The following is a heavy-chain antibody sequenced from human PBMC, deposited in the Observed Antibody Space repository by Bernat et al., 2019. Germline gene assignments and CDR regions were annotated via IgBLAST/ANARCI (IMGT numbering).Heavy chain of an antibody. CDR2: ISTSGSSI. V-gene: IGHV3-48*02. Sequence: EVQLVESGGGLVQPGGSLRLSCAASGLTFSRYSMNWVRQAPGKGLEWVSYISTSGSSIYHADSVKGRFTISRDNAKNSLYLQMNSLRDEDTAVYYCARGLDYGGDYYYYGLDVWGQGTTVTVSS. D-gene: IGHD4-23*01. CDR3: ARGLDYGGDYYYYGLDV. CDR1: GLTFSRYS. J-gene: IGHJ6*02.